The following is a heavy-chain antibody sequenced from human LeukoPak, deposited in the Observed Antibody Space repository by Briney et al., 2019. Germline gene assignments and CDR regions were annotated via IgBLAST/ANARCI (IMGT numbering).Heavy chain of an antibody. V-gene: IGHV4-39*01. J-gene: IGHJ4*02. Sequence: SETLSLTCTVSGGSISSSSYYWGWIRQPPGKGLEWIGSIYYSGSTYYNPSLKSRVTLSVDTSKNQFSLKLSSVTAADTAVYYCARRGTMTVAGTRDFDYWGQGTLVTVSS. CDR3: ARRGTMTVAGTRDFDY. D-gene: IGHD6-19*01. CDR1: GGSISSSSYY. CDR2: IYYSGST.